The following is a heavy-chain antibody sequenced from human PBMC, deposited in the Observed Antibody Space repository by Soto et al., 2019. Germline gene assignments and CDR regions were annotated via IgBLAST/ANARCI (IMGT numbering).Heavy chain of an antibody. D-gene: IGHD6-13*01. CDR2: ISSSSSYI. V-gene: IGHV3-21*01. CDR3: ATEKIAAAGTGDY. J-gene: IGHJ4*02. CDR1: GFTFSSYS. Sequence: EVQLVESGGGLVKPGGSLRLSCEASGFTFSSYSMNWVRQAPGKGLEWVSSISSSSSYIYYADSVKGRFTISRDNAKNSLYLQMNSLRAEDTAVYYCATEKIAAAGTGDYWGQGTLVTVSS.